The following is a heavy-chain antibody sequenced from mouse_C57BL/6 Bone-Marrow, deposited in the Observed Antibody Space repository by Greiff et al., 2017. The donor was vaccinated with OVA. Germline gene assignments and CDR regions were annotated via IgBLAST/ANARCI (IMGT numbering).Heavy chain of an antibody. CDR1: GYSFTGYF. V-gene: IGHV1-20*01. D-gene: IGHD1-1*01. Sequence: VQLQQSGPELVKPGDSVKISCKASGYSFTGYFMNWVMQSHGKSLEWIGRINPYNGDTFYNQKFKGKATLTVDKSSSTAHMELRSLTSEDSAVYYCARSGYYGSSQFAYWGQGTLVTVSA. J-gene: IGHJ3*01. CDR3: ARSGYYGSSQFAY. CDR2: INPYNGDT.